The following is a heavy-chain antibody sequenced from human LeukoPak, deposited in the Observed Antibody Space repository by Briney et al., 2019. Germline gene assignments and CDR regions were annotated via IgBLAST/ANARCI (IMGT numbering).Heavy chain of an antibody. V-gene: IGHV3-23*01. J-gene: IGHJ4*02. CDR3: AKDFGGYFDY. Sequence: GGSLRLSCAASGFTFSSYAMSWVRQAPGRGLEWVSAISGSGGTTYYADSVKGRFTISRDNSKNTLYLQMNSLRAEDTAVYYCAKDFGGYFDYWGQGTLVTVSS. CDR2: ISGSGGTT. D-gene: IGHD2-15*01. CDR1: GFTFSSYA.